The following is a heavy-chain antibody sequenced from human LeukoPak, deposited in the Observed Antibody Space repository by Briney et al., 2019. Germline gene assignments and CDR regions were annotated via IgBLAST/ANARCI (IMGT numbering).Heavy chain of an antibody. J-gene: IGHJ3*01. D-gene: IGHD3-3*01. CDR3: ATVVGGYYPPVEGFDL. Sequence: GGSLRLSCAASGFTFSSYWMHWVRQAPGKGLVWVSRIDPDGSSTSYADSVKGRFTISRDNAKNTLDMQMNSLTAEDTAVYYCATVVGGYYPPVEGFDLWGQGTMVTVSS. CDR2: IDPDGSST. V-gene: IGHV3-74*01. CDR1: GFTFSSYW.